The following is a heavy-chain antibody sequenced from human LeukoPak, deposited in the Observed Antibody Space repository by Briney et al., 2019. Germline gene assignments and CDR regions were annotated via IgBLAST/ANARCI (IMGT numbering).Heavy chain of an antibody. Sequence: GGSLRLSCAASGFTFNNYAMNWVRQAPGKGLEWVSSISGGGETTYYADSAKGRFTISRDNSQNTLYLQMNSLRAGDTAVYYCARDYADYDGYFFFDYWGQGTLVTVSS. V-gene: IGHV3-23*01. J-gene: IGHJ4*02. CDR1: GFTFNNYA. CDR2: ISGGGETT. D-gene: IGHD4-17*01. CDR3: ARDYADYDGYFFFDY.